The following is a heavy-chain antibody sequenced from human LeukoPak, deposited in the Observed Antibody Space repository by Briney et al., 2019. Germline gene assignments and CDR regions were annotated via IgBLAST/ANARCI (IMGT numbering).Heavy chain of an antibody. CDR1: GFTFSSYA. CDR2: ISGSGGST. V-gene: IGHV3-23*01. J-gene: IGHJ4*02. D-gene: IGHD2-2*01. CDR3: AKDNEDIVVVPGRLVYFDY. Sequence: GGSLRLSCAASGFTFSSYAMSWVRQAPGKGLEWVSAISGSGGSTYYADSVKGRFTISRDNSKNTLYLQMNSLRAEDTAVYYCAKDNEDIVVVPGRLVYFDYWGQGTLVTVSS.